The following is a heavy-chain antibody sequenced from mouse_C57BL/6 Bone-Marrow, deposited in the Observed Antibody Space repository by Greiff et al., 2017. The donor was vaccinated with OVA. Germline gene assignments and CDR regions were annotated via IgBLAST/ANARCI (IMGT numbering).Heavy chain of an antibody. V-gene: IGHV1-64*01. CDR2: IHPNSGST. CDR1: GYTFTSYW. J-gene: IGHJ4*01. D-gene: IGHD1-1*01. CDR3: APIYYYGSSYGNAMDY. Sequence: QVQLQQPGAELVKPGASVKLSCKASGYTFTSYWMHWVKQRPGQGLEWIGMIHPNSGSTNYNEKFKSKATLTVAKSSSTAYMQLSSLTSEDSAVYYCAPIYYYGSSYGNAMDYWGQGTSVTVSS.